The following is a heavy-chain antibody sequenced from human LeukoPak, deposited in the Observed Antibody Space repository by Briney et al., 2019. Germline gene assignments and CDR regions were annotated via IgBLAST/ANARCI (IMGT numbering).Heavy chain of an antibody. V-gene: IGHV3-30*04. J-gene: IGHJ6*02. CDR3: AKDFYYYGMDV. CDR2: ISYDGSNK. CDR1: GFTFSSYA. Sequence: GGSLRLSCAASGFTFSSYAMHWVRQAPGKGLEWVAVISYDGSNKYYADSVKGRFTISRDNSKNTLYLQMNSLRAEDTAVYYCAKDFYYYGMDVWGQGTTVTVSS.